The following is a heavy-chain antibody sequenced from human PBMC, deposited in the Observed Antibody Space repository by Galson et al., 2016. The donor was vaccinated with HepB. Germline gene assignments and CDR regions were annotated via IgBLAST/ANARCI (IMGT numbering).Heavy chain of an antibody. CDR3: AKDRGVGGGSSASTDY. CDR2: ISGSGAYA. Sequence: SLRLSCAASGFIFNTYAMTWVRQAPGKGLEWVSSISGSGAYAWYADSVKGRFTISRDNARNTVYLQLKSPRADDTAVYYCAKDRGVGGGSSASTDYWGQGTQVTVSP. CDR1: GFIFNTYA. D-gene: IGHD6-6*01. V-gene: IGHV3-23*01. J-gene: IGHJ4*02.